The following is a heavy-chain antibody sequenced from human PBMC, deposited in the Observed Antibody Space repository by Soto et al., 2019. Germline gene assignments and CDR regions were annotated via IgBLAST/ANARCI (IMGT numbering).Heavy chain of an antibody. Sequence: ASVKVSCKASGYTFTSYAICWVRQAPGQGLEWMGWISAYNGNTNYAQKLQGRVTMTTDTSTSTAYMELRSLRSDDTAVYSCARDLDDSWTPGYWGQGTLVTVSS. CDR3: ARDLDDSWTPGY. D-gene: IGHD3-3*01. CDR2: ISAYNGNT. J-gene: IGHJ4*02. CDR1: GYTFTSYA. V-gene: IGHV1-18*01.